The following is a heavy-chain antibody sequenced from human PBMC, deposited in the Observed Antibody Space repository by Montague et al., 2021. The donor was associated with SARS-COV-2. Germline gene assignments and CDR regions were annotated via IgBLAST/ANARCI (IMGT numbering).Heavy chain of an antibody. Sequence: SETLSLTCTVSGFSIGSGDYWGWIRQPPGKGLEWIGSIYHSGTTXYNPSLQSRLTMSIDTSTNQFSLMLTSVTAADTAVFFCEREKAGALRNVFDIWGQGTTVTVSS. J-gene: IGHJ3*02. CDR2: IYHSGTT. V-gene: IGHV4-38-2*02. CDR3: EREKAGALRNVFDI. CDR1: GFSIGSGDY.